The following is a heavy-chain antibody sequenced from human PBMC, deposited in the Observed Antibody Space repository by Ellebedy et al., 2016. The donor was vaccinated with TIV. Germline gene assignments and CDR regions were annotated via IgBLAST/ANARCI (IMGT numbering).Heavy chain of an antibody. J-gene: IGHJ4*02. V-gene: IGHV3-72*01. D-gene: IGHD2/OR15-2a*01. CDR2: SKNKGNNYAT. CDR3: TKTFYFD. Sequence: GESLKISXATSGFTFSDEHMDWVRQAPGKGLEWVGRSKNKGNNYATQYAASVKGRFTISSDDSTNSLYLQMNSLRTEDTAIYYCTKTFYFDWGQGTLVIVSS. CDR1: GFTFSDEH.